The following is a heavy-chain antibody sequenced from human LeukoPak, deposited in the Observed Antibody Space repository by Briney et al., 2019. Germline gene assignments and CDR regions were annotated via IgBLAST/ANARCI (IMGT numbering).Heavy chain of an antibody. CDR2: ISSSGGST. D-gene: IGHD6-19*01. CDR1: GFAFSSYT. J-gene: IGHJ4*02. CDR3: ARDLVGSSGWWDFDS. Sequence: GGSLRLSCAASGFAFSSYTMTWVRQAPGKGLEWVSVISSSGGSTYDADSVKGRFTISRDNSKNKLHLQINSLRAEDTAVYYCARDLVGSSGWWDFDSWGQGTLVTVSS. V-gene: IGHV3-23*01.